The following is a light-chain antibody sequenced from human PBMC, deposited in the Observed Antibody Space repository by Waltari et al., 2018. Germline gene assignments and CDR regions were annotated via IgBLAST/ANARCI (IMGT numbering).Light chain of an antibody. CDR1: QTISYN. CDR3: QHYHQWPPYT. V-gene: IGKV3-15*01. Sequence: EIVLTQSPSTLSVSPGERAILSCRASQTISYNLSWYQQRPGQPPRPLIYGDSARAAAIPVRFSGSGSGTEFTLTISGLQSEDFAVYYCQHYHQWPPYTFGQGTKVE. CDR2: GDS. J-gene: IGKJ2*01.